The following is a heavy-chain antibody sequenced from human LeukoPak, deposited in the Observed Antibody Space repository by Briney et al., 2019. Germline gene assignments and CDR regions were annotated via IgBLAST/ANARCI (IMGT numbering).Heavy chain of an antibody. CDR2: TYYRSKWYN. J-gene: IGHJ3*02. Sequence: SQTLSLTCAISGDSVSNNIAAWTWIRQSPSRGLEWLGRTYYRSKWYNDYAVSVRGRITANPDTSKNQLSLQLNSVTPEDTAVYYCTREDRDTFDIWGQGTVVTVSS. CDR3: TREDRDTFDI. CDR1: GDSVSNNIAA. V-gene: IGHV6-1*01.